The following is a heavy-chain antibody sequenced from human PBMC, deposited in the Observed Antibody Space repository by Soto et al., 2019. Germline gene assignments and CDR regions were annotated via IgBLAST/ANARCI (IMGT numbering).Heavy chain of an antibody. V-gene: IGHV4-39*01. CDR3: ARFGSGGTGTRGYFHYGMAV. J-gene: IGHJ6*02. CDR2: VYYSEST. Sequence: SETLSLTCTVSGGSISTSNYFWGWIRQPPGKGLEWIASVYYSESTYYNPSLKSRLTISVDTSKNQLSLRLTSVTAADTAVYYCARFGSGGTGTRGYFHYGMAVWGQGTTVTVSS. CDR1: GGSISTSNYF. D-gene: IGHD1-7*01.